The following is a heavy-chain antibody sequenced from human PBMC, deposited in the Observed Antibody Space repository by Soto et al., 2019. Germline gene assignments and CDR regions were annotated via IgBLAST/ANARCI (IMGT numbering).Heavy chain of an antibody. CDR3: ARARIVVAGTIVDY. J-gene: IGHJ4*02. CDR2: IYHSGDT. V-gene: IGHV4-38-2*01. D-gene: IGHD6-19*01. Sequence: SEILSLTCAVSGYSLTSGYYCGWIRQPPGKGLEWIGSIYHSGDTYYNPSLKSRVTISVDTSKNHFSLKLTSVTAADTAVYYCARARIVVAGTIVDYWGQGTLVTVSS. CDR1: GYSLTSGYY.